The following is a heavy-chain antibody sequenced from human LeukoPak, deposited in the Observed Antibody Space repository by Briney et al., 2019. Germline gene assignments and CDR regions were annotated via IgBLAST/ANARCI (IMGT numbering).Heavy chain of an antibody. D-gene: IGHD6-13*01. CDR3: ARDISIAAAGLYYFDY. CDR1: GYTFTSYY. V-gene: IGHV1-46*01. CDR2: INPSGGST. Sequence: ASVKDSCKASGYTFTSYYMHWVRQAPEQGLEWMGIINPSGGSTSYAQKFQGRVTMTRDMSTSTVYMELSSLRSEDTAVYYCARDISIAAAGLYYFDYWGQGTLVTVSS. J-gene: IGHJ4*02.